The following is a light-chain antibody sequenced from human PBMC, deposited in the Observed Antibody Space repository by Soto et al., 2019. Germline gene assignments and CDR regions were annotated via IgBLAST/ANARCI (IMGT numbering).Light chain of an antibody. Sequence: VLTQSPGTLSLSPVERATLSCMASQSVSSNYLAWYQQKPGQAPRLLIFGASTRATGIPDRFSGSGSETDFTLTISRLEPEDFAVYHCQQYGDSPPTFGQGTKVDIK. V-gene: IGKV3-20*01. J-gene: IGKJ1*01. CDR2: GAS. CDR1: QSVSSNY. CDR3: QQYGDSPPT.